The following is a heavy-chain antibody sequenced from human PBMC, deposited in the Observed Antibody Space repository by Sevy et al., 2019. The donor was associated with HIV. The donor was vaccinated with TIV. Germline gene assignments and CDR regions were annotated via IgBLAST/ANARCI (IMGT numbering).Heavy chain of an antibody. CDR3: ARRLGMRGYYFDY. V-gene: IGHV4-59*08. Sequence: SETLSLTCTVSGGSISSYYWSWIRQPPGKGLEWIGYIYYSGSTNYNPSLKSRVTISVDTSKNQFSLKLSSVTAADTAVYYCARRLGMRGYYFDYWGQGTLVTVPS. J-gene: IGHJ4*02. CDR1: GGSISSYY. D-gene: IGHD7-27*01. CDR2: IYYSGST.